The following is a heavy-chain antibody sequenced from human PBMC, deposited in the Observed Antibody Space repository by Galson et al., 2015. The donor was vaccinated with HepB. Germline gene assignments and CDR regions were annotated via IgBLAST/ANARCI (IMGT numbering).Heavy chain of an antibody. Sequence: QSGAEVKKPGESLKISCKASGGTFSSYAISWVRQAPGQGLEWMGGIIPIFGTANYAQKFQGRVTITADESTSTAYLELSSLRSEDTAVYYCARDLGYSSGWYSTYFDYWGQGTLVTVSS. CDR1: GGTFSSYA. J-gene: IGHJ4*02. V-gene: IGHV1-69*01. CDR3: ARDLGYSSGWYSTYFDY. CDR2: IIPIFGTA. D-gene: IGHD6-19*01.